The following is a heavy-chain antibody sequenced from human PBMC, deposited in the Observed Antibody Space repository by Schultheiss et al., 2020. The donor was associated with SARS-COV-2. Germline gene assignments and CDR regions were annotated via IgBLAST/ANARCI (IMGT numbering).Heavy chain of an antibody. V-gene: IGHV3-13*01. D-gene: IGHD3-22*01. J-gene: IGHJ3*02. CDR2: IGTAGDT. CDR1: GFSFSSYD. CDR3: AKVRYYDSSGYYYRPDAFDI. Sequence: GESLKISCAASGFSFSSYDMHWVRQATGKGLEWVSAIGTAGDTYYPGSVKGRFTISRENAKNSLYLQMNSLRAEDTAVYYCAKVRYYDSSGYYYRPDAFDIWGQGTMVTVSS.